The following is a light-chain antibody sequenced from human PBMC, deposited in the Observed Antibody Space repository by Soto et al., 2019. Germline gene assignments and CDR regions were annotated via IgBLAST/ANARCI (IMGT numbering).Light chain of an antibody. CDR2: EVS. CDR3: SSYTSSTTRV. J-gene: IGLJ3*02. CDR1: SSDVGGYNY. V-gene: IGLV2-14*01. Sequence: QSALTQPASVSGSPGQSITISCTGSSSDVGGYNYVSWYQHHPGKAPKLLIFEVSNRPSGVSHPFSGSKSGNTASLTISGLQAEDEADYYCSSYTSSTTRVFGGGTKLTVL.